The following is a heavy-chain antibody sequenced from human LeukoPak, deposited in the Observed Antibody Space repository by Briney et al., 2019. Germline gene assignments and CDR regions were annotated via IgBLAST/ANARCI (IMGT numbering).Heavy chain of an antibody. CDR1: GGTFSSYA. V-gene: IGHV1-69*04. D-gene: IGHD5-18*01. J-gene: IGHJ6*02. Sequence: SVKVSCRDSGGTFSSYAISWVRQAPGQGLEWMGRIIPIFGIANYAQKFQGRVTITADKSTSTAYMELSSLRSEDTAVYYCAREWTGDSYDYYYGMDVWGQGTTVTVSS. CDR3: AREWTGDSYDYYYGMDV. CDR2: IIPIFGIA.